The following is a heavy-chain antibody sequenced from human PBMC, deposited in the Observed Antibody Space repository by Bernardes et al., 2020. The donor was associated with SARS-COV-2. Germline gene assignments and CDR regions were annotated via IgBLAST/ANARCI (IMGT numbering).Heavy chain of an antibody. CDR1: GFTFSSYS. Sequence: GGSLRLSCAASGFTFSSYSMNWVRQAPGKGLEWVSYISSSSSTIYYADSVKGRFTISRDNAKNSLYLQMNSLRAEDTAVYYCARDPHPQLILDGMDVWGQGTTVTVSS. CDR3: ARDPHPQLILDGMDV. CDR2: ISSSSSTI. D-gene: IGHD3-10*01. J-gene: IGHJ6*02. V-gene: IGHV3-48*01.